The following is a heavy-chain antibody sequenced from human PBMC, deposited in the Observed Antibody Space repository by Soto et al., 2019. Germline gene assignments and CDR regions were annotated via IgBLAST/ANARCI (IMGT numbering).Heavy chain of an antibody. J-gene: IGHJ4*02. CDR2: IWDGGNTN. CDR3: AVNLYSGHWAPVRD. D-gene: IGHD5-12*01. Sequence: QVQLVESGGGVVQPGRSLRLSCATPGFTFHSYGIHWVRQAPGKGLEWVAVIWDGGNTNYNVGSVKCRFTISRDISKHTLYLQMTSLSAVDTAVYYCAVNLYSGHWAPVRDWGQGTQVTVSS. V-gene: IGHV3-33*01. CDR1: GFTFHSYG.